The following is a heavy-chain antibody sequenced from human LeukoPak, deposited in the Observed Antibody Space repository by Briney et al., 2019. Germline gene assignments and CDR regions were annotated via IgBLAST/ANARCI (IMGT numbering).Heavy chain of an antibody. V-gene: IGHV3-11*01. J-gene: IGHJ4*02. Sequence: GGSLRLSCAASGFTFSDYYMSRIRQAPGKGLEWVSYISSSGSTIYYADSVKGRFTISRDNAKNSLYLQMNSLRAEDTAVYYCARDLLSGVADYWGQGTLVTVSS. CDR3: ARDLLSGVADY. CDR2: ISSSGSTI. CDR1: GFTFSDYY. D-gene: IGHD2-15*01.